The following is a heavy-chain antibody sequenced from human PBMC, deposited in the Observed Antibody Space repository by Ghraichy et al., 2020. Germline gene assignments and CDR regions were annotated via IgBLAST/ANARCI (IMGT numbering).Heavy chain of an antibody. V-gene: IGHV4-4*02. Sequence: SETLSLTCAVSGDSLTNNNWWIWVRQPPGKGLEWIGEIYHGGNTNYNPSLKSRVTISMDTSKNRFFLNLNFVTAADTGVYYCARTRCSGGSCFYIDYWGQGTLVTVSS. CDR2: IYHGGNT. J-gene: IGHJ4*02. CDR1: GDSLTNNNW. CDR3: ARTRCSGGSCFYIDY. D-gene: IGHD2-15*01.